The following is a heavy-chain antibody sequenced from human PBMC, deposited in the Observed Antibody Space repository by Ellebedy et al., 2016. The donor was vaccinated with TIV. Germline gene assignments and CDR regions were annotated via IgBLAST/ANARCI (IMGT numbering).Heavy chain of an antibody. Sequence: GESLKISCAASGFTLRNYAMSWVRQSPGKGLEWVSTISGRDDIINYADSVKGRFAISSDDSKNKLYLQMNSLRAEDTAIYYCAKFYVHCIDCGSYYWGQGTLVTVSS. CDR3: AKFYVHCIDCGSYY. CDR2: ISGRDDII. V-gene: IGHV3-23*01. J-gene: IGHJ4*02. D-gene: IGHD2-21*01. CDR1: GFTLRNYA.